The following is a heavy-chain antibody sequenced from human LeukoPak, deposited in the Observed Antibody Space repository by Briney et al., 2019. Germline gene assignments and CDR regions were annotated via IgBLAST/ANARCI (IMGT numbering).Heavy chain of an antibody. V-gene: IGHV3-21*01. CDR2: ISSSSSYI. Sequence: GGSLRLSCAASGFTFSSYSMNWVRQAPGKGLEWVSSISSSSSYIYYADSVKGRFTISRDNAKNSLYLQMNSLRAEDTAVYYCARDGAAYDFWSGYPDAFGIWGQGTMVTVSS. CDR1: GFTFSSYS. D-gene: IGHD3-3*01. J-gene: IGHJ3*02. CDR3: ARDGAAYDFWSGYPDAFGI.